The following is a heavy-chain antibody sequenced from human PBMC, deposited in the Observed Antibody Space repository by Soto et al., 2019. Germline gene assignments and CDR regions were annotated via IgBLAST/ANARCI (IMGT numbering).Heavy chain of an antibody. CDR2: ISSNGGST. D-gene: IGHD1-26*01. J-gene: IGHJ4*02. Sequence: GVSLRLSCSASGFTFSSYAMHWVRQAPGKGLEYVSAISSNGGSTYYADSVKGRFTISRDNSKNTLYLQMSSLRAEDTAVYYCVKGWVYTPSYWWGKGTLVNVSS. CDR3: VKGWVYTPSYW. V-gene: IGHV3-64D*08. CDR1: GFTFSSYA.